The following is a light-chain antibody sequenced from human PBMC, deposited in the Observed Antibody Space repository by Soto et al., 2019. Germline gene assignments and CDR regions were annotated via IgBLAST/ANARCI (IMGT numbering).Light chain of an antibody. V-gene: IGLV2-8*01. CDR2: EIN. CDR3: SSYAGSNIYV. CDR1: SSDVGAFNY. J-gene: IGLJ1*01. Sequence: HSALTQPLSASGSPGQSVTISCTGTSSDVGAFNYVSWYQQHQGKAPKLMIFEINKRPSGVPDRFSGSKSGNTASLTVSGLQAKDAADYYGSSYAGSNIYVFGGGTKVTVL.